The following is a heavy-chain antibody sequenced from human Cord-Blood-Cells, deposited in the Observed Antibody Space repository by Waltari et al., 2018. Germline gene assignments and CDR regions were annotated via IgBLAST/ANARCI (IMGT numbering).Heavy chain of an antibody. D-gene: IGHD3-3*01. Sequence: QVQLVQSGAEVKKPGASVKVSCKASGYTFTGYYMHWVRQAPGQGLEWMGWINPNSGGTNYAQKFQGRVTMTRDTSISTAYMELSRLRSDDTTVYYYAILRITIFGVVSTDFDYWGQGTLVTVSS. CDR1: GYTFTGYY. J-gene: IGHJ4*02. CDR2: INPNSGGT. CDR3: AILRITIFGVVSTDFDY. V-gene: IGHV1-2*02.